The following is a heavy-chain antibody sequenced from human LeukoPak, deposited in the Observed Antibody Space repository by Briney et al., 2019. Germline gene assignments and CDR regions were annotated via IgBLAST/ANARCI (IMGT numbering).Heavy chain of an antibody. J-gene: IGHJ4*02. CDR2: ISAYNGNT. Sequence: ASVKVSCKASGYTFTSYGISWVRQAPGQGLEWMGWISAYNGNTNYAQKLQGRVTMTTDTSTSTAYMDLRSLRSDDTAVYYCARDCSGGSCSDYWGQGTLVTVSS. CDR1: GYTFTSYG. V-gene: IGHV1-18*01. CDR3: ARDCSGGSCSDY. D-gene: IGHD2-15*01.